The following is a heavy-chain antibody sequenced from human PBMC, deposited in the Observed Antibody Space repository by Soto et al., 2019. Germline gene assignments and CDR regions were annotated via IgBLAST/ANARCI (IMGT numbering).Heavy chain of an antibody. J-gene: IGHJ6*02. CDR1: GGSISSGDYY. Sequence: SETLSLTCTVSGGSISSGDYYWSWIRQPPGKGLEWIGYIYYSGSTYYNPSLKSRVTISVDTSKNQFSLKLSPVTAADTAVYYCARDQTRYYGMDVWGQGTTVTVSS. CDR3: ARDQTRYYGMDV. CDR2: IYYSGST. V-gene: IGHV4-30-4*01.